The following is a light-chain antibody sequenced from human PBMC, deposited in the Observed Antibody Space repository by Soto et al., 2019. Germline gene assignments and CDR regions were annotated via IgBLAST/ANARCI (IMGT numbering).Light chain of an antibody. CDR1: QSVRGTS. CDR3: QQYGGSPWT. Sequence: EIVLTQSPGTLSLSPGERATLSCRASQSVRGTSLAWYQQKPGQAPRLLIYDASSRATGIPDRFSGGGSGTDFTLTISRLEPEDFAVYYCQQYGGSPWTFGQGTKVDIK. CDR2: DAS. J-gene: IGKJ1*01. V-gene: IGKV3-20*01.